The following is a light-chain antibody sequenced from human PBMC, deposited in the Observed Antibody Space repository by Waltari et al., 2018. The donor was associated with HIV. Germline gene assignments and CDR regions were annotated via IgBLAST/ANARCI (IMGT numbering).Light chain of an antibody. CDR3: QLWDSSSYVV. J-gene: IGLJ2*01. CDR2: KND. Sequence: SYELTQSLSVSVALGQTARITCGANNIGTKSVNWYQQRPGQAPLLVSYKNDNRPSGIPERFSGSNSVNTATLTISRAQAGDEADYYCQLWDSSSYVVFGGGTKLTV. CDR1: NIGTKS. V-gene: IGLV3-9*01.